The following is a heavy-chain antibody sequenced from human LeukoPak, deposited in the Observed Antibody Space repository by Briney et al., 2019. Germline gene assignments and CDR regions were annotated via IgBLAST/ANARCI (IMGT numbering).Heavy chain of an antibody. J-gene: IGHJ4*02. CDR2: ISSGGGTVT. CDR1: GFTFSNYS. V-gene: IGHV3-23*01. CDR3: TKDVDSLFDY. Sequence: GGSLRLSCAVSGFTFSNYSMAWVRQVPGKGLEWVTIISSGGGTVTYYADSVKGRFTISRDNSKNTLYLQMNSLRAEDTAVYYCTKDVDSLFDYWGQGTLVTVSS. D-gene: IGHD5-12*01.